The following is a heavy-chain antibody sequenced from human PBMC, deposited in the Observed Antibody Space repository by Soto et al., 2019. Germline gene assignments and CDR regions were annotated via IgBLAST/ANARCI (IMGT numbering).Heavy chain of an antibody. V-gene: IGHV3-23*01. CDR1: GFTFSSYA. CDR3: AREAYYDISAPAY. Sequence: GGSLRLSCAASGFTFSSYAMSWVRQAPGKGLEWVSVIRYSGGSTYYADSVKGRFTISRDNSKNTLYLQMNSLRAEDTAVYYSAREAYYDISAPAYWGQGTPVTVSS. CDR2: IRYSGGST. J-gene: IGHJ4*02. D-gene: IGHD3-9*01.